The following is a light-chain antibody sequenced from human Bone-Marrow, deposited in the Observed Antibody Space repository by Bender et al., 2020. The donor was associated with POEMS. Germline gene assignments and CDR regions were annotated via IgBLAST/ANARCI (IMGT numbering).Light chain of an antibody. CDR1: SSNVGSNY. J-gene: IGLJ3*02. CDR3: CSYVGSYTFV. Sequence: QSVLTQPPSASATPGQRVTISCSGSSSNVGSNYVFWYQQLPGTAPKLLLHKNSLRPSGVPDRFSGSKSGNTASLTISGLQGEDEADYYCCSYVGSYTFVFGGGTKLTVL. CDR2: KNS. V-gene: IGLV1-47*01.